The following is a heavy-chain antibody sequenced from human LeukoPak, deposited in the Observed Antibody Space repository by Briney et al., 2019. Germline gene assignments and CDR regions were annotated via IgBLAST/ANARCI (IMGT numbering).Heavy chain of an antibody. CDR3: ARTVPLERRWFHP. CDR2: IYYSGST. CDR1: GGSISSSSYY. V-gene: IGHV4-39*01. J-gene: IGHJ5*02. D-gene: IGHD2-2*01. Sequence: SETLSLTCPVSGGSISSSSYYWGWLRQPPGKGLEWIGSIYYSGSTYYNPSLKSRVTISVDSSKNPFSPKLSSLTPPDTAVYYRARTVPLERRWFHPWGQGTLVTVSS.